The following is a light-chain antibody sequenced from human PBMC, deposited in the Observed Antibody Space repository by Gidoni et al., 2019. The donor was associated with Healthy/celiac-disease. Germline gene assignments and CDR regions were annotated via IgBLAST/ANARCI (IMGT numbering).Light chain of an antibody. CDR1: SSDVVGYNY. CDR2: DVS. Sequence: QYALTQPASVSGSPGQSITISCTGTSSDVVGYNYVSWYKQHPGKAPKLMIYDVSNRTSGVSNRFSGSKSGNTASLTISGLQAEDEADYYCSSYTSSSTYVFGTGTKVTVL. J-gene: IGLJ1*01. CDR3: SSYTSSSTYV. V-gene: IGLV2-14*03.